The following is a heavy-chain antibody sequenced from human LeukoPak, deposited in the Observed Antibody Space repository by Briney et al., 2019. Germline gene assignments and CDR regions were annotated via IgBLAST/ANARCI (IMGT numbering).Heavy chain of an antibody. CDR2: IYHSGST. CDR1: GGSISSSNW. CDR3: AGREVVTAIRDAFDI. J-gene: IGHJ3*02. Sequence: SETLSLTCAVSGGSISSSNWWSWVRPPPGKGLEWXGEIYHSGSTNYNPSLKSRVTIPVDKSKNQFSLKLSSVTAADTAVYYCAGREVVTAIRDAFDIWGQGTMVTVSS. D-gene: IGHD2-21*02. V-gene: IGHV4-4*02.